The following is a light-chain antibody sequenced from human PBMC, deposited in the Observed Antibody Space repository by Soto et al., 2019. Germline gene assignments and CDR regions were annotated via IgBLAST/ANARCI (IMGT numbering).Light chain of an antibody. CDR2: EVT. J-gene: IGLJ3*02. CDR3: SSYAGSYNLV. V-gene: IGLV2-8*01. CDR1: SSDVGGYNY. Sequence: QSALTQPPSASGSPGQSVTISCTGTSSDVGGYNYVSWYQQHPGKAPKLIIYEVTTRPSGVPDRFSGSKSGNTASLTVSGLQADDEAGYYCSSYAGSYNLVFGGGTKLTVL.